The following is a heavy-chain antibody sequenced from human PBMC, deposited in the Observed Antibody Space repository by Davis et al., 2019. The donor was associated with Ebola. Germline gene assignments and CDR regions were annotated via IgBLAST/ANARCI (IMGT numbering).Heavy chain of an antibody. CDR3: ARDLRYDSSGYDYYFYMDV. Sequence: PSETLSLTCSVSGASVTSDNYYWSWVRQAPGQGLEWIAHIHYGGTTNVKPSLKSRVTISLDTSKNQFSLNLYSVTAADTAVYYCARDLRYDSSGYDYYFYMDVWGKGTTVTVSS. V-gene: IGHV4-61*01. CDR2: IHYGGTT. J-gene: IGHJ6*03. D-gene: IGHD3-22*01. CDR1: GASVTSDNYY.